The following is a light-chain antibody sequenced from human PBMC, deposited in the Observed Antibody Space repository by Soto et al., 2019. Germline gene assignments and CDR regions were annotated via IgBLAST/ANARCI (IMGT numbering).Light chain of an antibody. CDR3: QQYADYPLD. Sequence: DIPMTQSPSTLSASVGDRVTITCRASQSISTHLAWYQQKPGDAPNLLIYEASTLQSGVPSRFSGSSSGTDFTLTVSSLQPDDFASYYCQQYADYPLDFGQGNRVDIK. J-gene: IGKJ2*01. V-gene: IGKV1-5*01. CDR2: EAS. CDR1: QSISTH.